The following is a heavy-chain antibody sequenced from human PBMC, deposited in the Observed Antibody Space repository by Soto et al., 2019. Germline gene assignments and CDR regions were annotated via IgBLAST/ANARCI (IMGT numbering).Heavy chain of an antibody. CDR3: ARGGDASTPLDS. Sequence: QVHPVQSGVEVKKPGASVTVSCKPSSYSFSSSGVTWVQQAPGHWLEWVGWINPDNRNTHYAPLVHGCVTIITDKSKISAYMERRSMTSVDTAAYYCARGGDASTPLDSGGQGTLVT. CDR1: SYSFSSSG. V-gene: IGHV1-18*01. D-gene: IGHD3-10*01. CDR2: INPDNRNT. J-gene: IGHJ4*02.